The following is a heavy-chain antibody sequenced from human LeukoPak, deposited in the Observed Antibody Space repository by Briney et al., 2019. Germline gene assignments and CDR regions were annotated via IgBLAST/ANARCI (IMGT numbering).Heavy chain of an antibody. Sequence: GGSLRLSCAASGFAFTNYAMGWVRQAPGKGLEWVSYISGSSTTIQYADSVKGRFTISRDNAKNSLYLQMDSLSAEDTAVYYCARVQVGGTGRGPLDWGQGTLVTVSS. CDR2: ISGSSTTI. CDR1: GFAFTNYA. J-gene: IGHJ4*02. D-gene: IGHD6-19*01. CDR3: ARVQVGGTGRGPLD. V-gene: IGHV3-48*01.